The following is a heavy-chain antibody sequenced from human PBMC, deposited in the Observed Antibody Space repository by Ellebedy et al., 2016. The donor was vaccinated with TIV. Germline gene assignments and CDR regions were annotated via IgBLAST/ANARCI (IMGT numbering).Heavy chain of an antibody. V-gene: IGHV3-23*01. J-gene: IGHJ4*02. CDR1: GFTFSSYA. CDR2: ISGSGGST. Sequence: GESLKISCAASGFTFSSYAMSWVRQAPGKGLEWVSAISGSGGSTYYADSVKGRFTISRDNSKNTLYLQMNSLRAEDTAVYYCAREGGISSSWYDEHAYYFDYWGQGTLVTVSS. CDR3: AREGGISSSWYDEHAYYFDY. D-gene: IGHD6-13*01.